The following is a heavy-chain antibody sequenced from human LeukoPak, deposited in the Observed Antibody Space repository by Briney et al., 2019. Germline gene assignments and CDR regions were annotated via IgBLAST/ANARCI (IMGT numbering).Heavy chain of an antibody. V-gene: IGHV3-33*08. Sequence: PGGSLRLSCAASGLTFSSYWMSWVRQAPAKGREWVAVIGYDGSKKYYADSVKGRVTISRDNSKKTLYLQMSCLRAQDPAVYRCASQYGSGSSCGDVYFDYWGQGTLVTVSS. J-gene: IGHJ4*02. D-gene: IGHD2-15*01. CDR1: GLTFSSYW. CDR2: IGYDGSKK. CDR3: ASQYGSGSSCGDVYFDY.